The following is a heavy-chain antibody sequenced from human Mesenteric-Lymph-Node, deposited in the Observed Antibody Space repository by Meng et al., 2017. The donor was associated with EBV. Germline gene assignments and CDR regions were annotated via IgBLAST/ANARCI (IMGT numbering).Heavy chain of an antibody. CDR1: GFTFSSYW. CDR3: TSDLGGATDF. CDR2: INTYGSRT. D-gene: IGHD1-26*01. V-gene: IGHV3-74*01. Sequence: EGQRVESGGGLVQPGGPLRLSCAASGFTFSSYWRHWVRKAPGKGLVWVSHINTYGSRTDYADSVKGRFTISRDNAKNTLSLQMNSLRAEDTAVYYCTSDLGGATDFWGQGTLVTVSS. J-gene: IGHJ4*02.